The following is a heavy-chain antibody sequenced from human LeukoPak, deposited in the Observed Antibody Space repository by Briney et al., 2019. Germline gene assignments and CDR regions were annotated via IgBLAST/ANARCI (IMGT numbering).Heavy chain of an antibody. J-gene: IGHJ5*02. CDR1: GGSISSYS. Sequence: PSETLSLTCTVSGGSISSYSWSWIRQPAGKGLEWIGRIYTSGSTNYNPSLKSRVTMSVDTSKNQFSLKLSSVTAADTAVYYCARVEFRPGSINWFDPWGQGTLVTVSS. V-gene: IGHV4-4*07. CDR2: IYTSGST. D-gene: IGHD3-10*01. CDR3: ARVEFRPGSINWFDP.